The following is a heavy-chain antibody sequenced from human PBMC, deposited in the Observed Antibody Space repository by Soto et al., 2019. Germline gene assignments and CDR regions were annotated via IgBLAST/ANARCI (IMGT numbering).Heavy chain of an antibody. D-gene: IGHD6-6*01. V-gene: IGHV4-59*01. J-gene: IGHJ4*02. CDR3: ARAESSSSEGFDY. CDR1: GGSISPYY. Sequence: SETLSLTCTVSGGSISPYYWSWVRQPPGKGLEWIGHVNYRGSTSYNPSLKSRLTISLDTSKNQFSLKLKSVSAADTAVYFCARAESSSSEGFDYWGRGTLVTVSS. CDR2: VNYRGST.